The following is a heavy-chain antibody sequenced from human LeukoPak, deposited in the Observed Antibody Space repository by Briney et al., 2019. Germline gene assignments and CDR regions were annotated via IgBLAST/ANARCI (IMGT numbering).Heavy chain of an antibody. CDR3: ARGGALDSSSSGILDY. J-gene: IGHJ4*02. CDR1: GYTFTSYG. Sequence: ASVKVSCKASGYTFTSYGISWVRQAPGQGLEWMGWISAYNGNTNYAQKLQGRVTMTTDTSTSTAYMELRSLRSDDTAVYYCARGGALDSSSSGILDYWGQGTLVTVSS. CDR2: ISAYNGNT. V-gene: IGHV1-18*01. D-gene: IGHD6-6*01.